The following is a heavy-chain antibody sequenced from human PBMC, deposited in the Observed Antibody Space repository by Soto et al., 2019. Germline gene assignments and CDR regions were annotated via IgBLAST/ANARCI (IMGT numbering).Heavy chain of an antibody. Sequence: EVQLLESGGGLVQPGESLTLSCAASGFTFNTYAMTWARRAPGKGLEWVAAISGSGATTYVADSVKGRFTISRDNSKDTLYLQMNRLRAEDTAIYYCAQGRGGAYYYCGLDVWGQGTTVTVSS. D-gene: IGHD3-10*01. J-gene: IGHJ6*02. CDR2: ISGSGATT. CDR3: AQGRGGAYYYCGLDV. V-gene: IGHV3-23*01. CDR1: GFTFNTYA.